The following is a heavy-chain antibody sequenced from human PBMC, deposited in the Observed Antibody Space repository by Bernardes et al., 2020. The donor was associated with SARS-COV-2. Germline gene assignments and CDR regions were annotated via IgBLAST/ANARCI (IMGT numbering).Heavy chain of an antibody. Sequence: ETLSLTCTVSGDSISSYYWSWIRQPPGKGLEWIGYIYYSGSTNYNPSLKSRVTMSVDTSKNQFSLKLSSVTAADTAVYYCARKASYYPYYYYGMDVWGQGTTVAVSS. CDR3: ARKASYYPYYYYGMDV. D-gene: IGHD1-26*01. J-gene: IGHJ6*02. CDR1: GDSISSYY. CDR2: IYYSGST. V-gene: IGHV4-59*08.